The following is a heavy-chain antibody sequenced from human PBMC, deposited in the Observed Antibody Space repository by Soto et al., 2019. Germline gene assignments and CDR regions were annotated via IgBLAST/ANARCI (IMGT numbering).Heavy chain of an antibody. V-gene: IGHV3-23*01. J-gene: IGHJ4*02. CDR3: AKEKWDSDSSGYYHDY. Sequence: EVQLLESGGGLVQPGGSLRLSCAASGFTFSSYAMSWVRQAPGKGLEWVSAISGSGGITYYADSVKGRFTISRDNSKNPLYLQMTSLRAEDTAVYYCAKEKWDSDSSGYYHDYWGQGTLVTVSS. CDR1: GFTFSSYA. D-gene: IGHD3-22*01. CDR2: ISGSGGIT.